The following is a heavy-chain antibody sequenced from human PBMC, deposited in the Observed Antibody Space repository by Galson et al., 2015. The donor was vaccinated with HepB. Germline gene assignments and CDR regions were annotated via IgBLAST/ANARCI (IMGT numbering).Heavy chain of an antibody. J-gene: IGHJ4*02. D-gene: IGHD3-10*01. Sequence: ETLSLTCTVSGGSISSSGYYWGWIRQHPGKGLEWIGSIYYSGSTYYNPSLKSRVTISVDTSKNQFSLKLSSVTAADTAVYYCATPNSRLTLKVETSKTQFSPKNRSARNAGSAASADATVYYCARRHIQTAYDFWGQGTLVTVSS. CDR2: IYYSGST. CDR3: ATPNSRLTLKVETSKTQFSPKNRSARNAGSAASADATVYYCARRHIQTAYDF. CDR1: GGSISSSGYY. V-gene: IGHV4-39*01.